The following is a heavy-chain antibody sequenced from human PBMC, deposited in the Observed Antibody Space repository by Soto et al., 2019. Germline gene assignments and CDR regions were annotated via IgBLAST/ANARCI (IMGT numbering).Heavy chain of an antibody. CDR2: AYYRSKWYI. CDR3: VRARQLVSGTLDFFEY. V-gene: IGHV6-1*01. J-gene: IGHJ4*02. Sequence: PSQTLSLTCAISGDSVSSNSAVWNWIRQSPSRGLEWLGRAYYRSKWYIDYAESVRSRITINPDTSKNQLSLELNSVTPEDTAVYYCVRARQLVSGTLDFFEYWGQGTLVTVSS. D-gene: IGHD1-1*01. CDR1: GDSVSSNSAV.